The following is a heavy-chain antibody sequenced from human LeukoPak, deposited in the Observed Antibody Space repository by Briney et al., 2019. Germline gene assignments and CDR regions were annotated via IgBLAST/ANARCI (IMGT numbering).Heavy chain of an antibody. CDR2: IYYSGTT. D-gene: IGHD1-1*01. CDR1: GGSISSYY. Sequence: PSETLSLTCTVSGGSISSYYWSWVRQPPGKGLEWIGYIYYSGTTNYNPSLKSRVTISVDTSKNQFSLKLSSVTAADTAVYFCARYWSRFDYWGQGTLVTVSS. J-gene: IGHJ4*02. V-gene: IGHV4-59*08. CDR3: ARYWSRFDY.